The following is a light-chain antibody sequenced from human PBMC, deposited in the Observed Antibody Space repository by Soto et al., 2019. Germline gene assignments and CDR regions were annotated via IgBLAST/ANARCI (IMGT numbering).Light chain of an antibody. CDR3: HQYDESPWT. CDR1: QSVSSSY. CDR2: GAS. J-gene: IGKJ1*01. V-gene: IGKV3-20*01. Sequence: EIVLTQSPGTLSLSPGERATLSCRASQSVSSSYFAWYQQKPGQAPRLLIYGASSRATGIPDRFSGSGYGTDFTLTISRLEPEDLAVYYCHQYDESPWTFGQGTKVEIK.